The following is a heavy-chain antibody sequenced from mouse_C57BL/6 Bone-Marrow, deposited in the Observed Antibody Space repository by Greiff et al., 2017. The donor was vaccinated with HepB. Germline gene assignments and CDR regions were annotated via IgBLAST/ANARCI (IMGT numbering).Heavy chain of an antibody. CDR2: IDPENGDT. CDR3: TSITTVAPFAY. CDR1: GFNIKDDY. Sequence: DVHLVESGAELVRPGASVKLSCTASGFNIKDDYMHWVKQRPEQGLEWIGWIDPENGDTEYASKFQGKATITADTSSNTAYLQLSSLTSEDTAVYYCTSITTVAPFAYWGQGTLVTVSA. J-gene: IGHJ3*01. V-gene: IGHV14-4*01. D-gene: IGHD1-1*01.